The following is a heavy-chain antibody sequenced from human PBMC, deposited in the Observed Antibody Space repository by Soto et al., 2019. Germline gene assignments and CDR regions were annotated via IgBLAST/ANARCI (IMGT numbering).Heavy chain of an antibody. D-gene: IGHD3-3*01. CDR2: IYPGDSDT. CDR3: AKKKNSILPTYSLFLAF. Sequence: GGSLRLSCAASGFTFSSYAMSWVRQAPGKGLEWVGVIYPGDSDTRYSPSFQGHVTISVDKSTSTAFLQWSSLRASDTAIYYCAKKKNSILPTYSLFLAFWGQGPWVPVPS. CDR1: GFTFSSYA. J-gene: IGHJ4*02. V-gene: IGHV5-51*01.